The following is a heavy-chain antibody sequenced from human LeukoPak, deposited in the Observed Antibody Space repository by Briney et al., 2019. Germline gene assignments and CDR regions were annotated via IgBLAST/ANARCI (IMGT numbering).Heavy chain of an antibody. Sequence: RASVKVSCKASGYTFTGYYMHWVRQAPGQGLEWMGWISPNSGDTNYAQKFQGRVTMTRDTSTSTVYMELSSLRSEDTAVYYCARGLESGSRSYWGQGTLVTVSS. D-gene: IGHD5-12*01. V-gene: IGHV1-2*02. CDR1: GYTFTGYY. J-gene: IGHJ4*02. CDR2: ISPNSGDT. CDR3: ARGLESGSRSY.